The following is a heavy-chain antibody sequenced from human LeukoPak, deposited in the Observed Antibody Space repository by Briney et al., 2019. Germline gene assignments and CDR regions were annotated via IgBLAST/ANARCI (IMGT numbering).Heavy chain of an antibody. D-gene: IGHD2-2*02. J-gene: IGHJ6*03. Sequence: PSETLSLTCAVSGGSFSNYYWSWIRQTPGKGLEWIGEINDRGSTRNNPSLGGRVSISLDTSKNQFSLKLSPVTAADTAVYYCAREYTYYYYYMDVWGNGTTVTVSS. V-gene: IGHV4-34*01. CDR3: AREYTYYYYYMDV. CDR2: INDRGST. CDR1: GGSFSNYY.